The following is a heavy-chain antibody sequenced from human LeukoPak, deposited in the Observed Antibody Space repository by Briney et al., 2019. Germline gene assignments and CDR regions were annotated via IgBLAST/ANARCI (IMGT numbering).Heavy chain of an antibody. V-gene: IGHV1-69*13. D-gene: IGHD2-15*01. CDR2: IIPIFGTA. J-gene: IGHJ4*02. CDR3: ASGYCSGGSCYSGYYFDY. Sequence: SVKVSCKASGGTFSSYAISWVRQAPGQGLEWVGGIIPIFGTANYAQKFQGRVTITADESTSTAYMELSSLRSEDTAVYYCASGYCSGGSCYSGYYFDYWGQGTLVTVSS. CDR1: GGTFSSYA.